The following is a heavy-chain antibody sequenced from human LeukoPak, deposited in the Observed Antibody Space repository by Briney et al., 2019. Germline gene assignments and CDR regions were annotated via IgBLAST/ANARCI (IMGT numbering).Heavy chain of an antibody. CDR1: GFTFSSYS. CDR3: ARDLFEDWVAAAGFDY. D-gene: IGHD6-13*01. J-gene: IGHJ4*02. Sequence: GGSLRLSCAASGFTFSSYSMNWVRQAPGKGLEWVSSISSGSRYIYYADSVKGRFTISRDNAKNSLFLQMNSLRAEDTAVYYCARDLFEDWVAAAGFDYWGQGTLVTVSS. V-gene: IGHV3-21*01. CDR2: ISSGSRYI.